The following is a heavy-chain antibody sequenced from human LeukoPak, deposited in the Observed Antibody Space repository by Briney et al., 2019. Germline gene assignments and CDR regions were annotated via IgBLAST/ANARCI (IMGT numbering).Heavy chain of an antibody. CDR1: GGSISSGSYY. J-gene: IGHJ4*02. D-gene: IGHD2-21*02. CDR3: ARGGWPQGGDAPSFDY. Sequence: PSQTLSLTCTVSGGSISSGSYYWSWIRQPAGKGLEWIGRIYTSGSTNYNPSLKSRVTISVDTSKNQFSLKLSSVTAADTAVYYCARGGWPQGGDAPSFDYWGQGTLVTVSS. CDR2: IYTSGST. V-gene: IGHV4-61*02.